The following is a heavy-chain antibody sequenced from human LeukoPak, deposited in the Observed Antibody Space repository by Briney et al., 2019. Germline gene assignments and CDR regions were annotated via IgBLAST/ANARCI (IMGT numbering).Heavy chain of an antibody. Sequence: GGSLRLSCAASGFTFSNYAMSWVRQAPGKGLEWVSTISGSGNKTYSADSVKGRFTISRDNAKNSLYLQMNSLRAEDTAVYYCAKVGGAYYGSGSYYSGYWGQGTLVTVSS. V-gene: IGHV3-23*01. CDR1: GFTFSNYA. CDR3: AKVGGAYYGSGSYYSGY. CDR2: ISGSGNKT. D-gene: IGHD3-10*01. J-gene: IGHJ4*02.